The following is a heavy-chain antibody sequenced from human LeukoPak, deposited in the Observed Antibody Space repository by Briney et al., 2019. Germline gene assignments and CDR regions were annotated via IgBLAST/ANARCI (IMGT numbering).Heavy chain of an antibody. Sequence: GASVKVSCKASGYTFTSYDINWVRQATGQGLEWMGWMNPNSGNTGYAQKFQGRVTMTRNTSISTAYMELSSLRSEDTAVYYCTLRGPYYYYMDVWGKGTTVTVSS. V-gene: IGHV1-8*01. J-gene: IGHJ6*03. D-gene: IGHD2-15*01. CDR3: TLRGPYYYYMDV. CDR1: GYTFTSYD. CDR2: MNPNSGNT.